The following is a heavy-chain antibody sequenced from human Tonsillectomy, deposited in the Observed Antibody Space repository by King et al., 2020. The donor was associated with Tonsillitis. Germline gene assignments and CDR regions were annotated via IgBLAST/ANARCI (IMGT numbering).Heavy chain of an antibody. CDR2: MSRGSSNYI. Sequence: VQLVESGGDLVKPGGSLRLSWVASGFTFRSYSMNWVRQAPGKGLEWVSYMSRGSSNYIYSADSGRGRITISRDNAKNSLYLQMNSLRAEDTAVYYCAREAFRYDILTGFYGMDVWGQGTTVTVSS. CDR1: GFTFRSYS. CDR3: AREAFRYDILTGFYGMDV. D-gene: IGHD3-9*01. V-gene: IGHV3-21*01. J-gene: IGHJ6*02.